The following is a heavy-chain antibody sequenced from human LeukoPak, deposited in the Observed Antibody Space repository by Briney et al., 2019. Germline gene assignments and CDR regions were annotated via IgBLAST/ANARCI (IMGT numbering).Heavy chain of an antibody. V-gene: IGHV4-61*02. CDR3: ARQKLGYCSSTSCQS. CDR2: IYTSGST. CDR1: GGSISSGSYY. Sequence: SQTLSLTCTVSGGSISSGSYYWSWIRQPAGKGLEWIGRIYTSGSTNYNPSLKSRVTISVDTSKNQFSLKLSSVTAADTAVYYCARQKLGYCSSTSCQSWGQGTLVTVSS. D-gene: IGHD2-2*01. J-gene: IGHJ5*02.